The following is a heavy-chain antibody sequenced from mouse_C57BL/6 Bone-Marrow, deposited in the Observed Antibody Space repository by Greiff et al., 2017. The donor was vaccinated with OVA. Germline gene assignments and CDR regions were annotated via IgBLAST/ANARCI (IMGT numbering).Heavy chain of an antibody. CDR2: ISDGGSYT. Sequence: EVKLMESGRGLVKPGGSLKLSCAASGFTFSSYAMSWVRQTPEKRLEWVATISDGGSYTYYPDNVKGRFTISRDNAKNNLYLQMSHLKSEDTAMYYCARDFGPFAYWGQGTLVTVSA. CDR1: GFTFSSYA. J-gene: IGHJ3*01. V-gene: IGHV5-4*01. CDR3: ARDFGPFAY.